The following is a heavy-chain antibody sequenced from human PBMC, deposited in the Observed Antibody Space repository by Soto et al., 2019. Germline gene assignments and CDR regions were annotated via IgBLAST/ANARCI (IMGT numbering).Heavy chain of an antibody. J-gene: IGHJ6*03. Sequence: GGSLRLSCAASGFTFSSYAMSWVRQAPGKGLEWVSAISGSGGSTYYADSVKGRFTISRDNSKNTLYLQMNSLRAEDTAVYYCAKRPLGYCSGGSCYTYYYYYMDVWGKGTTVTVSS. D-gene: IGHD2-15*01. V-gene: IGHV3-23*01. CDR2: ISGSGGST. CDR3: AKRPLGYCSGGSCYTYYYYYMDV. CDR1: GFTFSSYA.